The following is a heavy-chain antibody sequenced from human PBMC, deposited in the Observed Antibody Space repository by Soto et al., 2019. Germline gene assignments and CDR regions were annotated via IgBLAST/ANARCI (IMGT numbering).Heavy chain of an antibody. CDR2: INPNSGGT. J-gene: IGHJ4*02. V-gene: IGHV1-2*02. CDR1: GYTFSGFY. CDR3: ASAAVTGTAGLDF. D-gene: IGHD6-19*01. Sequence: ASVKVSCKASGYTFSGFYMHWVRQAPGQGLEWMGWINPNSGGTKSAEKFQGRVTMTRDTSISTAYMELSRLTSDDTAVYYCASAAVTGTAGLDFWGQGTQVNV.